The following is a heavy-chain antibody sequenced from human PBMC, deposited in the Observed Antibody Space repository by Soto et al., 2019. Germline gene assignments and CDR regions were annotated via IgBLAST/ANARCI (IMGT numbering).Heavy chain of an antibody. D-gene: IGHD3-22*01. Sequence: VASVKVSCKASRYTFTSYGISWVRQAPGQGLEWMGWISAYNGKTNFAQKFRGRVAMTTDKATSTAYMELRSLRSDDTAVYYCARDISDYYYESSGPFDYWGQGTLVTVSS. V-gene: IGHV1-18*04. CDR2: ISAYNGKT. J-gene: IGHJ4*02. CDR1: RYTFTSYG. CDR3: ARDISDYYYESSGPFDY.